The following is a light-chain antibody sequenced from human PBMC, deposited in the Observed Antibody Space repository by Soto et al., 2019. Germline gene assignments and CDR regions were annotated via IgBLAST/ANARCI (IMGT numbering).Light chain of an antibody. Sequence: EVVLTQSPGTLSLSPGERATLSCRASQPIDRKFLAWYQQKPGQAPRLLIHGASTRATGVPDRFSGSGSERDFSLTISSLEPEDFAVYFCRRFDASLFTFGGGTKVEIK. J-gene: IGKJ4*01. CDR1: QPIDRKF. CDR3: RRFDASLFT. CDR2: GAS. V-gene: IGKV3-20*01.